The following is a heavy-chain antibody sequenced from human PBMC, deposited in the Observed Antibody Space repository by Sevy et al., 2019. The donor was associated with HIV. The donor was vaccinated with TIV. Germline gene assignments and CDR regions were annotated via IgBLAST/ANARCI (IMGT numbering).Heavy chain of an antibody. J-gene: IGHJ6*02. D-gene: IGHD3-16*01. Sequence: SETLSLTCTVSGGSISPYYWNWIRQPPGKGLEWIGYMYYSGSTKYNPSFKSRVTISVDTSKNQFSVKLSSVTAADTAGYYCARGGGLTDYGMDVWGQGTTVTVSS. V-gene: IGHV4-59*01. CDR1: GGSISPYY. CDR3: ARGGGLTDYGMDV. CDR2: MYYSGST.